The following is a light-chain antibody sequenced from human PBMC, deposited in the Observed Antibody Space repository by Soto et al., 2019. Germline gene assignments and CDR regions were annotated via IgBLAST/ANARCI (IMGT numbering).Light chain of an antibody. CDR1: SSDVGAYNY. CDR3: CSYAGSYSVI. CDR2: DVN. J-gene: IGLJ2*01. Sequence: QSVLTQPRSVSGSPGQSVTISCTGTSSDVGAYNYVSWYQQHPGKAPKLMIYDVNKRPSGVPDRFSGSKSGNTASLTISGLQAEDEADYYCCSYAGSYSVIFGGGTKVTVL. V-gene: IGLV2-11*01.